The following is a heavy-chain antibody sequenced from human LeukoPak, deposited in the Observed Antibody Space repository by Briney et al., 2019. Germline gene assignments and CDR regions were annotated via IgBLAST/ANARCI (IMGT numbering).Heavy chain of an antibody. CDR2: ISWNSGSI. Sequence: GGSLRLSCAASGFTFDDYAMHWVRQAPGKGLEWVSGISWNSGSIGYADSVKGRFTISRDNAKNSLYLQMNSLRAEDTAVYYCARGRYCTNGVCYNNWFDPWGQGTLVTVSS. J-gene: IGHJ5*02. V-gene: IGHV3-9*01. D-gene: IGHD2-8*01. CDR3: ARGRYCTNGVCYNNWFDP. CDR1: GFTFDDYA.